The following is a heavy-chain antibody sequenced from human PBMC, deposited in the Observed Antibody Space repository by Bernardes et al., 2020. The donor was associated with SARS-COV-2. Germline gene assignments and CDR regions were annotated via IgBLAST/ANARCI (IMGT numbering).Heavy chain of an antibody. Sequence: GGSLRLSCAASGFTFSSYAMSWVRQAPGKGLEWVSAISGSGGSTYYADSVKGRFTISRDNSKNTLYLQMNSLRAEDTAVYYCAKELGWFGELLYYFDYWGQGTLVTVSS. J-gene: IGHJ4*02. CDR1: GFTFSSYA. CDR2: ISGSGGST. CDR3: AKELGWFGELLYYFDY. V-gene: IGHV3-23*01. D-gene: IGHD3-10*01.